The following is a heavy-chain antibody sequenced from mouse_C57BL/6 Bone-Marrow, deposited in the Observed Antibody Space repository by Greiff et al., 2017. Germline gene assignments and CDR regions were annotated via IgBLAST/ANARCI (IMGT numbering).Heavy chain of an antibody. CDR1: GFNIKDDY. D-gene: IGHD1-1*01. CDR3: THFYYYGSSPAWFAY. CDR2: IDPENGDT. Sequence: VQLKQSGAELVRPGASVKLSCTASGFNIKDDYMHWVKQRPEQGLEWIGWIDPENGDTEYASKFQGKATITADTSSNTAYLQLSSLTSEDTAVYYCTHFYYYGSSPAWFAYWRQGTLVTVSA. V-gene: IGHV14-4*01. J-gene: IGHJ3*01.